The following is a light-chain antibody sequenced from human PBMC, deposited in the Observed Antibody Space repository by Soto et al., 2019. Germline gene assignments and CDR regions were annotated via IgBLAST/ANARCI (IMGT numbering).Light chain of an antibody. CDR2: SNN. J-gene: IGLJ2*01. CDR1: SSNIGSNT. CDR3: AAGDDRWSGVV. Sequence: QSVLTQPPSASGTPGQRVTISCSGSSSNIGSNTVNWYQQLPGTAPKLLIYSNNQRPSGVPDRFSGSKSGTSASLAISGLQWGEEAVYCWAAGDDRWSGVVFGGGTNPPVL. V-gene: IGLV1-44*01.